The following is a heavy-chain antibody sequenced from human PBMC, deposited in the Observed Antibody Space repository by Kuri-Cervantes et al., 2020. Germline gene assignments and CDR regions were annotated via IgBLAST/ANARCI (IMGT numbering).Heavy chain of an antibody. CDR2: IYYSGST. Sequence: SETLSLTCSVSCYSISSGYYWGWIRQPPGKGLEWIGGIYYSGSTYYNPSLKSRVTMSVDTSKNQFSLKLSSVNAVDSAVYYCSRRGLGRRGAFDIWGQGTMVTVSS. J-gene: IGHJ3*02. CDR1: CYSISSGYY. D-gene: IGHD3-10*01. CDR3: SRRGLGRRGAFDI. V-gene: IGHV4-38-2*01.